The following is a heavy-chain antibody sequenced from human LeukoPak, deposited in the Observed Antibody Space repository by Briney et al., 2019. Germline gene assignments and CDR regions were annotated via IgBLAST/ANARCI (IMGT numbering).Heavy chain of an antibody. D-gene: IGHD3-9*01. CDR1: GLTFSSYY. CDR3: ASSGTILRIDY. CDR2: INNSGST. Sequence: ESLSLSCAVSGLTFSSYYRSWVRQPPGKGLEWISVINNSGSTYYEDSVKGRFTISRDTSKNTLYLQMNSLSAEDTAVYYCASSGTILRIDYWGQGTLVTVSS. V-gene: IGHV3-53*01. J-gene: IGHJ4*02.